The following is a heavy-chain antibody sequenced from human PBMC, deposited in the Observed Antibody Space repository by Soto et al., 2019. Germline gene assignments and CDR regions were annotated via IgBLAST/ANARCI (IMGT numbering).Heavy chain of an antibody. D-gene: IGHD5-18*01. CDR3: ASEEWIQLWFAHGMDV. CDR2: ISYDGSNK. J-gene: IGHJ6*02. CDR1: GFTFSSYA. Sequence: QVQLVESGGGVVQPGRSLRLSCAASGFTFSSYAMHWVRQAPGKGLEWVAVISYDGSNKYYADSVKGRFTISRDNSKNTLYLQMNSLRAEDTAVYYCASEEWIQLWFAHGMDVWGQGTTVTVSS. V-gene: IGHV3-30-3*01.